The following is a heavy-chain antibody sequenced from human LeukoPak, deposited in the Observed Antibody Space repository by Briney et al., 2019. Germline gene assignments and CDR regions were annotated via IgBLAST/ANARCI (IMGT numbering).Heavy chain of an antibody. V-gene: IGHV1-46*01. CDR3: ARHSLPGTTPFDY. Sequence: ASVKVSCKASGYTFSSYYMHWVRQAPEQGLEWMGVINPSGGSTSYAQRFQGRVTMTRDTSTSTFYMELSSLRSEDTAMYYCARHSLPGTTPFDYWGQGTLVTVSS. CDR2: INPSGGST. CDR1: GYTFSSYY. D-gene: IGHD1-1*01. J-gene: IGHJ4*02.